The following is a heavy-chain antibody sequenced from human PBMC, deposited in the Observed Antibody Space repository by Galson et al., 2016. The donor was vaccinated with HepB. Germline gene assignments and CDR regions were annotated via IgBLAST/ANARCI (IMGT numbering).Heavy chain of an antibody. CDR1: GFNLRIYG. CDR3: TTGPGHIEVLTASEEYFQH. CDR2: IWFDGSTK. V-gene: IGHV3-33*01. J-gene: IGHJ1*01. Sequence: SLRLSCAASGFNLRIYGIHWVRQAPGKGLEWLAVIWFDGSTKHYADSVKGRFTISRDNSKNMMYLQMTSLRAEDTAVYYCTTGPGHIEVLTASEEYFQHWGQGTLVTVSS. D-gene: IGHD2-21*02.